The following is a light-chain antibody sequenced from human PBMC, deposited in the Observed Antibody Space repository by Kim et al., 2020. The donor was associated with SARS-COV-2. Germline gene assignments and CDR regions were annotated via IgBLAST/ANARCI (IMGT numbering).Light chain of an antibody. V-gene: IGKV3-20*01. J-gene: IGKJ5*01. Sequence: EISLTQSPGTLSLSPGERATLSCRAGQSVTSKSLAWYQQKPGQAPRLLIYGASSRATGIPDRFSGSGSGTDFILTISRLEPEDFAVYYCQQYDNSPFFGQGTRLEIK. CDR1: QSVTSKS. CDR3: QQYDNSPF. CDR2: GAS.